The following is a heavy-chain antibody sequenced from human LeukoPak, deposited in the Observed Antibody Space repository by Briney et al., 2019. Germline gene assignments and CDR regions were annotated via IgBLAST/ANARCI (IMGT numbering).Heavy chain of an antibody. Sequence: PSETLSLTCTVSGGSISSSSYYWGWIRQPPGKGLEWIGSIYYSGSTYYNPSLKSRLTMSVDTSKNQFSLNLTSVTAADTAVYYFARTGAGGWYQFDYWGREPWSPSPQ. CDR2: IYYSGST. CDR1: GGSISSSSYY. D-gene: IGHD6-19*01. J-gene: IGHJ4*02. V-gene: IGHV4-39*01. CDR3: ARTGAGGWYQFDY.